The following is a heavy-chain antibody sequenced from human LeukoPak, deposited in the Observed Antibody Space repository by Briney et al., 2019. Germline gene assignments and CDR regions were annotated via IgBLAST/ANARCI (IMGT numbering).Heavy chain of an antibody. V-gene: IGHV4-39*07. D-gene: IGHD4-17*01. Sequence: PSETLSLTCTVSGGSISSSSYYWGWIRQPPGKGLEWIGSIYYSGSTYYNPSLKSRVTISVDTSKNQFSLKLSSVTAADTAVYYCARVNGDYGQTFDYWGQGTLVTVSS. CDR2: IYYSGST. CDR1: GGSISSSSYY. CDR3: ARVNGDYGQTFDY. J-gene: IGHJ4*02.